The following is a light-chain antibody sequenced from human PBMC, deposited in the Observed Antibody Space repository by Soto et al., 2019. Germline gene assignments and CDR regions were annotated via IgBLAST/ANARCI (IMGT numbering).Light chain of an antibody. CDR1: SSDIGLYNH. Sequence: QSALTQPASVSGSPGQSITIPCTGSSSDIGLYNHVSWYQQHPGKAPKLLIYDVSYRPTGISDRFSGSKSDNTASLTISGLQPEDEANYYDSSYGANSTLFGRGTKLNVL. CDR2: DVS. V-gene: IGLV2-14*03. CDR3: SSYGANSTL. J-gene: IGLJ2*01.